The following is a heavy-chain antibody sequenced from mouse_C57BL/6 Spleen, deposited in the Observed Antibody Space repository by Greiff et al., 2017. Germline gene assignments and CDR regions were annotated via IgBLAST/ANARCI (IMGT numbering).Heavy chain of an antibody. D-gene: IGHD4-1*01. J-gene: IGHJ3*01. Sequence: VQLQQSGPELVKPGASVKISCKASGYTFTDYYMNWVKQSHGKSLEWIGDINPNNGGTSYNQKFKGKATLTVDKSSSTAYMERRSLTSEDSAVYYCARLRLGQAYWGQGTLVTVSA. CDR1: GYTFTDYY. V-gene: IGHV1-26*01. CDR3: ARLRLGQAY. CDR2: INPNNGGT.